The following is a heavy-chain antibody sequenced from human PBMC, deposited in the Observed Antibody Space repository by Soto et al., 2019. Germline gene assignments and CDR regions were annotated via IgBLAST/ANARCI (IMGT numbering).Heavy chain of an antibody. CDR1: GFTFSSYA. Sequence: EVQLLESGGGLVQPGGSLRLSCAASGFTFSSYAMSWVRQAPGKGLEWVSAISGSGGSTYYADSVKGRFTISRDNSKNTLYMQMNSLRAEDTAVYYGAKDYYGDPLLYNWFDPWGQGTLVTVSS. D-gene: IGHD4-17*01. J-gene: IGHJ5*02. CDR2: ISGSGGST. V-gene: IGHV3-23*01. CDR3: AKDYYGDPLLYNWFDP.